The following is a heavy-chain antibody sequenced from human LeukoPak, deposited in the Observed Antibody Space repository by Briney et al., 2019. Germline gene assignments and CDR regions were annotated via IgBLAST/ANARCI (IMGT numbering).Heavy chain of an antibody. Sequence: ASVKVSCKASGYTFTNYDINWVRQATGQGLEWMGWMNPNSGNTGYAQKFQGRVTITRNTSINTAYMELSSLRSEDTAVYFCARGGSSGWHGHYFYYMDVWGKGTTVTVSS. D-gene: IGHD6-19*01. CDR1: GYTFTNYD. V-gene: IGHV1-8*03. CDR2: MNPNSGNT. J-gene: IGHJ6*03. CDR3: ARGGSSGWHGHYFYYMDV.